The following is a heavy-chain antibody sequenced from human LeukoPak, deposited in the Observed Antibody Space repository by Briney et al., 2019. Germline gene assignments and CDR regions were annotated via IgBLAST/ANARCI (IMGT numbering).Heavy chain of an antibody. V-gene: IGHV3-64*01. J-gene: IGHJ6*03. D-gene: IGHD2-2*01. Sequence: HPGGSLRLSCAASGFTFSSYAMHWVRQAPGKGLEYVSALSSNGGSTYYANSVKGRFTISRDNSKDTLYLQMGSLRAEDMAVYYCAKFSRYCSSTSCPPIFRYYYYYMDVWGKGTTVTVSS. CDR1: GFTFSSYA. CDR3: AKFSRYCSSTSCPPIFRYYYYYMDV. CDR2: LSSNGGST.